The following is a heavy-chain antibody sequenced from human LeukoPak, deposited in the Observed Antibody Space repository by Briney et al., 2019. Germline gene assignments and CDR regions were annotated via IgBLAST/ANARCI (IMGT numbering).Heavy chain of an antibody. J-gene: IGHJ4*02. CDR1: GFTFSSYA. CDR3: ARDRRDIVVVPDQTLDY. V-gene: IGHV3-30-3*01. CDR2: ISYDGSNK. D-gene: IGHD2-2*01. Sequence: GGPLRLSCAASGFTFSSYAMHWVRQAPGKGLEWVAVISYDGSNKYYADSVKGRFTISRDNSKNTLYLQMNSLRAEDTAVYYCARDRRDIVVVPDQTLDYWGQGTLVTVSS.